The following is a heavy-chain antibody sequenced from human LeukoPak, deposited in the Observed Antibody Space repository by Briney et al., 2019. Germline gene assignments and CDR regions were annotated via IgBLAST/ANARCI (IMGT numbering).Heavy chain of an antibody. D-gene: IGHD4-17*01. V-gene: IGHV3-30-3*01. Sequence: GRSLRLSCAASGFTFSSYAMHWVRQAPGKGLEWVAVISYDGSNKYYADSVKGRFTISRDNSKNTLYLQMNSLRAEDTAVYYCARDSAPGDYDLNLDYWGQGTLVTVSS. CDR1: GFTFSSYA. CDR3: ARDSAPGDYDLNLDY. J-gene: IGHJ4*02. CDR2: ISYDGSNK.